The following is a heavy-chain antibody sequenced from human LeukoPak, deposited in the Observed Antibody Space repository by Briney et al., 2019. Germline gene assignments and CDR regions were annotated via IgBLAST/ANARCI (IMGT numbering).Heavy chain of an antibody. J-gene: IGHJ3*02. D-gene: IGHD3-3*01. CDR3: AKEGVRFLEWLPNLGAFDI. V-gene: IGHV3-23*01. Sequence: GGSLRLSCAASGFTFSNYAMSWVRQAPGKGLEWVSVISDGGAATYYADSVKGRFTISRDNSKNTLSLQMNSLRAEDTAVYYCAKEGVRFLEWLPNLGAFDIWGQGTMVTVSS. CDR1: GFTFSNYA. CDR2: ISDGGAAT.